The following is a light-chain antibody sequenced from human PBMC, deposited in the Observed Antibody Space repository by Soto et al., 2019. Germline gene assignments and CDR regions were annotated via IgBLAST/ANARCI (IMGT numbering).Light chain of an antibody. CDR1: QSVSSY. Sequence: EIVLTPSPATLSFSPVERSTLSCRASQSVSSYLAWYQQKPGQAPRLLIYDASNRATGIPARFSGSGSGTDFTLTISSLEPEDFAVYYCQQRSNWGINCGQGTRREIK. CDR2: DAS. V-gene: IGKV3-11*01. CDR3: QQRSNWGIN. J-gene: IGKJ5*01.